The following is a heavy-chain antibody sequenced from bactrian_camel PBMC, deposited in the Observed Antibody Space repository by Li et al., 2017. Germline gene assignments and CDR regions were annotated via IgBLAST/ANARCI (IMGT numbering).Heavy chain of an antibody. V-gene: IGHV3S40*01. Sequence: VQLVESGGGLVQPGESLRLSCAASGFTFSSYDMSWVRQAPGKALEWVSLIDFTYGVSFYDDSVKGRFTISRDFAKNTLYLQMNSLRPEDTAVYYCVCDGGAWYGRLWGQGTQVTVS. CDR3: VCDGGAWYGRL. D-gene: IGHD6*01. J-gene: IGHJ4*01. CDR1: GFTFSSYD. CDR2: IDFTYGVS.